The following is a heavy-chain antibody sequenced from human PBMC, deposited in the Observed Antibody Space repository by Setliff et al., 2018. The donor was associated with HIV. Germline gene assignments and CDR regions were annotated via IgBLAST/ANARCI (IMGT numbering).Heavy chain of an antibody. CDR1: GFSFSSFG. Sequence: PGGSLRLSCAASGFSFSSFGMNWIRQAPGKGLEWISYISLDTRPIYYADSVRGRFTVSRDNAGASLFLQMNGLRAEDTAIYYCVRDTTSGWMLTSWGQGTLVTVSS. V-gene: IGHV3-48*04. J-gene: IGHJ4*02. D-gene: IGHD6-25*01. CDR2: ISLDTRPI. CDR3: VRDTTSGWMLTS.